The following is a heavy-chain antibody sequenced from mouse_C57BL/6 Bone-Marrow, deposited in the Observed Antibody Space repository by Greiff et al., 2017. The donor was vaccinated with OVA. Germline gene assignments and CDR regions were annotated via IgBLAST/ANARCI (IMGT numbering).Heavy chain of an antibody. CDR3: ARGTAMVTTRWYFDV. CDR2: LYPGDGDT. CDR1: GYAFSSSW. D-gene: IGHD2-2*01. J-gene: IGHJ1*03. V-gene: IGHV1-82*01. Sequence: QVQLQQSGPELVKPGASVKISCKASGYAFSSSWMNWVKQRPGKGLEWIGRLYPGDGDTNYNGKFKGKATLTADKSSSTAYMQLSSLTSEDSAVYFCARGTAMVTTRWYFDVWGTGTTVTVSS.